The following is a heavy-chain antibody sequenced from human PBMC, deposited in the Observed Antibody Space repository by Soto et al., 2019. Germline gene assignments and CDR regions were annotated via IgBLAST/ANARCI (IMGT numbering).Heavy chain of an antibody. D-gene: IGHD1-26*01. Sequence: GGSLRLSCAASGFIFENFGMSWVRQAPGKGLEWISSISGSGFKKYCADSVKGRFTISRDNSKSTAYLELNNLSAEDTAVYHCAKNQGVELVPLATVDWFDPWGQGSVVTVSS. CDR3: AKNQGVELVPLATVDWFDP. J-gene: IGHJ5*02. CDR2: ISGSGFKK. CDR1: GFIFENFG. V-gene: IGHV3-23*01.